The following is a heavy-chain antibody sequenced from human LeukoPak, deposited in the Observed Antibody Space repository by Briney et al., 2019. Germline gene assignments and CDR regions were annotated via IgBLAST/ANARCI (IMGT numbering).Heavy chain of an antibody. CDR3: ARDHYYDSSGYAY. D-gene: IGHD3-22*01. CDR1: EDTFTSYA. V-gene: IGHV1-69*05. Sequence: ASVKVSCEASEDTFTSYAISWVRQAPGQGLEWMGRIIPIFGTANYAQKFQGRVTITTDESTSTAYMELSSLRSEDTAVYYCARDHYYDSSGYAYWGQGTLVTVS. J-gene: IGHJ4*02. CDR2: IIPIFGTA.